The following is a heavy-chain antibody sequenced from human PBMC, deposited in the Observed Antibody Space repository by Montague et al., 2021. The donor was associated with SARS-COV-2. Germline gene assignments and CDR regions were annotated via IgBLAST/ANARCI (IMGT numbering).Heavy chain of an antibody. CDR1: GFFFNSYV. Sequence: SLRLSCAASGFFFNSYVMSWVRQAPGKGLEWVSSISGGSETINYAGSVKGRFTISRDRSKNTLYLQLNNLRADDAAVYYCAKHLVPWYYFDYWGQGTLVTVSS. J-gene: IGHJ4*02. CDR3: AKHLVPWYYFDY. CDR2: ISGGSETI. V-gene: IGHV3-23*01. D-gene: IGHD3-16*01.